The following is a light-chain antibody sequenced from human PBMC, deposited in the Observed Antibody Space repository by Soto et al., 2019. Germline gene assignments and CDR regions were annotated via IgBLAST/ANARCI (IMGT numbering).Light chain of an antibody. J-gene: IGLJ1*01. CDR3: CSYTTSNTRQIV. Sequence: SALTQPASASGSPGQSITISCTGTSSDVGGYNYVSWYQQHPGKAPKFMIYDVSNRPSGVSNRFSGSKSGNTASLTISGLQAEEEADYYCCSYTTSNTRQIVFGTGTKVTVL. CDR2: DVS. V-gene: IGLV2-14*01. CDR1: SSDVGGYNY.